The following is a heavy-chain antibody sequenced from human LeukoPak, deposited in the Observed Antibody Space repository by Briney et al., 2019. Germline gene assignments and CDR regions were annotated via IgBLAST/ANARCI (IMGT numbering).Heavy chain of an antibody. CDR3: ARRNHYDSKEIDY. Sequence: GVSVKVSCKASGYTFSNSAIQWVRQARGQPLEWIGWVIVGSGRTHYAQRFHDRLLITRDMATNVATLEVSSLTSEDTAVYYCARRNHYDSKEIDYWGQGTLVTVSS. CDR2: VIVGSGRT. D-gene: IGHD3-22*01. J-gene: IGHJ4*02. V-gene: IGHV1-58*02. CDR1: GYTFSNSA.